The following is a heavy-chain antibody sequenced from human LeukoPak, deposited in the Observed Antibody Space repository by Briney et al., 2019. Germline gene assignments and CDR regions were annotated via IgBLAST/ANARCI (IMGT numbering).Heavy chain of an antibody. CDR2: IYYSGST. V-gene: IGHV4-59*01. J-gene: IGHJ5*02. CDR3: ARSTVGYCSGGSCYDWFDP. Sequence: PSETLSLTCTVSGGSISSYYWSWIRQPPGKGLEWIGYIYYSGSTNYNPSLKSRVTISVDTSKNQFSLKLSSVTAADTAVYYCARSTVGYCSGGSCYDWFDPWGQGTLVTVSS. CDR1: GGSISSYY. D-gene: IGHD2-15*01.